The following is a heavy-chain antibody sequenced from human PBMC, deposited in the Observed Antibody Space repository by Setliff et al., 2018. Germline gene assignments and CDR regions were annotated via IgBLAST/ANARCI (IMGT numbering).Heavy chain of an antibody. J-gene: IGHJ4*02. CDR3: ARYDSGGYSENYYFDY. V-gene: IGHV4-39*07. Sequence: SETLSLTCTVSGGSISTTDYYWGWIRQPPGKGLEWIGCVYYSGNTYYSPSLKSRVTMFVDTSKNQFSLMLYSVTAADTAIYYCARYDSGGYSENYYFDYWGRGTLVTVSS. CDR2: VYYSGNT. CDR1: GGSISTTDYY. D-gene: IGHD3-22*01.